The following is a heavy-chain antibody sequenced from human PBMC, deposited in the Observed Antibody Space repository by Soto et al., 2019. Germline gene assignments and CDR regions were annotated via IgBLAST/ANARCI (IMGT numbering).Heavy chain of an antibody. CDR2: IYRSGIT. Sequence: QVQLQESGPGLVKPSGTLSLTCAVSGGSISSTNWWSWVRQPPGKGLEWIGEIYRSGITNYNPSLKSRLTISVDKSNNQFSLNLKSVTAADTAVYYCARAAADGSNYFDSWGQGTLVTVSS. CDR3: ARAAADGSNYFDS. J-gene: IGHJ4*02. CDR1: GGSISSTNW. V-gene: IGHV4-4*02. D-gene: IGHD3-10*01.